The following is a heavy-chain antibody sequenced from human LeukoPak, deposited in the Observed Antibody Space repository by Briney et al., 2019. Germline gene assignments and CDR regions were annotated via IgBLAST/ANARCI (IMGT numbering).Heavy chain of an antibody. CDR1: GGSFSGYY. V-gene: IGHV4-34*01. J-gene: IGHJ4*02. CDR3: ARPRGCGSATCNNFDY. Sequence: SETLSLTCAVYGGSFSGYYWSWIRQPPGKGLEWIGEINHSGSTNYNPSLKSRVTISVDTSKNQFSLKLSSVTAADTAVYYCARPRGCGSATCNNFDYWGQGTLVTVSS. CDR2: INHSGST. D-gene: IGHD2-15*01.